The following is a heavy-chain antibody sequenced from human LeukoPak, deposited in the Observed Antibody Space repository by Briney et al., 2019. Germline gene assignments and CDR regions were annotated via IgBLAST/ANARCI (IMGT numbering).Heavy chain of an antibody. J-gene: IGHJ4*02. D-gene: IGHD6-6*01. Sequence: PGGSLRLSCTASGFSLSGTYMNWVRQAPGKGLEWVSSISSSSSYIYYADSVKGRFTISRDNAKNSLYLQMNSLRAEDTAVYYCAREGIAARSTNWGQGTLVTVSS. V-gene: IGHV3-21*01. CDR3: AREGIAARSTN. CDR2: ISSSSSYI. CDR1: GFSLSGTY.